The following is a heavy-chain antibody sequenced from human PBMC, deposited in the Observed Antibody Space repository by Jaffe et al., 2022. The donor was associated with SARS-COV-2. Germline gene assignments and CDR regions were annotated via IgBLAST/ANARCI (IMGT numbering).Heavy chain of an antibody. D-gene: IGHD5-12*01. V-gene: IGHV3-23*01. CDR3: AKELLIGYSGYDAYYYYGMDV. J-gene: IGHJ6*02. CDR1: GFTFSSYA. Sequence: EVQLLESGGGLVQPGGSLRLSCAASGFTFSSYAMSWVRQAPGKGLEWVSAISGSGGSTYYADSVKGRFTISRDNSKNTLYLQMNSLRAEDTAVYYCAKELLIGYSGYDAYYYYGMDVWGQGTTVTVSS. CDR2: ISGSGGST.